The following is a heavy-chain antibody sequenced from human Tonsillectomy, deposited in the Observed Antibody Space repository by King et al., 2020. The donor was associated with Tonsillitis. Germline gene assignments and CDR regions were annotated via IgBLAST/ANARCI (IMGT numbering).Heavy chain of an antibody. D-gene: IGHD2-15*01. CDR3: AKVSVGSVMKQNFHD. CDR2: IRYDGRNT. Sequence: VQLVESGGGVVQPGGPLRLSCAASGFDFRSYGMQWVRQAPGKGLEWVAYIRYDGRNTKYGDSVRGRFTVSRDNYKNTLYLQMDSLRDEDTAVYYCAKVSVGSVMKQNFHDWGQGTLVTVSS. CDR1: GFDFRSYG. V-gene: IGHV3-30*02. J-gene: IGHJ4*02.